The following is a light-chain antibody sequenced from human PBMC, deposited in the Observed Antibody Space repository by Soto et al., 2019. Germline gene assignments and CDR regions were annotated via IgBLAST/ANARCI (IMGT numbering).Light chain of an antibody. V-gene: IGLV2-14*01. J-gene: IGLJ1*01. CDR2: DVS. Sequence: QSALTQPASVSGSPGQSITNSCTGTSSDVGGYNYVSWYQQHPGKAPKLMIYDVSNRPSGVSNRFSGSKSGNTASLTISGLQAEDEADYYCSSYTSSSTVVFGTGTKLPS. CDR3: SSYTSSSTVV. CDR1: SSDVGGYNY.